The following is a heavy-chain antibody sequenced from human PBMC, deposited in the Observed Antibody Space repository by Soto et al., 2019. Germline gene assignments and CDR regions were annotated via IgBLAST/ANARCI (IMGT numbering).Heavy chain of an antibody. J-gene: IGHJ3*02. V-gene: IGHV4-31*03. D-gene: IGHD3-22*01. CDR2: IYNSGST. CDR3: ARDGQYYYEKNDAFDI. CDR1: GGSISSGGYF. Sequence: QVQLQESGPGLVKPSQTLSLTCTVSGGSISSGGYFWNWIRQHPGKGLEWIGYIYNSGSTYYNPSLKSRVTISVDTSKNQFSLKLSSVTAADTAVYYCARDGQYYYEKNDAFDIWGQGTMVTVSS.